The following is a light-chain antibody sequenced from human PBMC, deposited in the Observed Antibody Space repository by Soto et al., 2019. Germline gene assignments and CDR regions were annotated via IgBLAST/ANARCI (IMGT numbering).Light chain of an antibody. Sequence: EIVLPQSPATLALSPGERATLSCRSSQSVSNNLAWYHHKPGQAPRVLIYGASIRATGVPARFSGSGSGTEFTLTISSLQSEDFALFYCQQYYNWPLTFGQGTKVDIK. CDR3: QQYYNWPLT. CDR1: QSVSNN. J-gene: IGKJ1*01. V-gene: IGKV3-15*01. CDR2: GAS.